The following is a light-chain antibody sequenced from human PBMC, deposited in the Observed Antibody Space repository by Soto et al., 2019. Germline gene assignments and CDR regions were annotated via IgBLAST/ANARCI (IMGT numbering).Light chain of an antibody. CDR1: SSDVGGYNY. V-gene: IGLV2-14*01. Sequence: QSALTQPASVSGSPGQSITISCTGTSSDVGGYNYVSWYQQHPGKAPKLMIYDVNNRPSGVSNRFSGSKSGNTASLTISGLKAEDEADYYCSSYTSSSPVVFGGGTKLTVL. J-gene: IGLJ3*02. CDR3: SSYTSSSPVV. CDR2: DVN.